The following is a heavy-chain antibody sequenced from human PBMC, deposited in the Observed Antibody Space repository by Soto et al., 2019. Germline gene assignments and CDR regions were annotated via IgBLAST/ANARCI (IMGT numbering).Heavy chain of an antibody. D-gene: IGHD3-22*01. V-gene: IGHV4-31*03. J-gene: IGHJ4*02. Sequence: QVQLQESGPGLVKPSQTLSLTCTFSGGPISSGGYFWSWIRQQPGKGLEWIGYIAGSGRTYYNPSLKRRLTMPVDTHKKQFYLNLSSVTAADTAVYYCATLFNYYESRVYAEYYFDYWGQGTLVTVSS. CDR1: GGPISSGGYF. CDR3: ATLFNYYESRVYAEYYFDY. CDR2: IAGSGRT.